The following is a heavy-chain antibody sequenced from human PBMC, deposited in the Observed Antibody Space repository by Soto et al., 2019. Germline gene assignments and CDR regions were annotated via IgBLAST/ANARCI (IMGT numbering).Heavy chain of an antibody. Sequence: LVASLKISCEGSGYSFTKYWLGWVRQMPGKGLGWVGTIYPGDSDTRYSSSFQGQVTFSADKSINTAYLQWSSLTASDPAMYYCARLLYDNNCYDSSGDYYRGDGWRQRTTVTVSS. J-gene: IGHJ6*02. CDR1: GYSFTKYW. V-gene: IGHV5-51*01. D-gene: IGHD3-3*01. CDR3: ARLLYDNNCYDSSGDYYRGDG. CDR2: IYPGDSDT.